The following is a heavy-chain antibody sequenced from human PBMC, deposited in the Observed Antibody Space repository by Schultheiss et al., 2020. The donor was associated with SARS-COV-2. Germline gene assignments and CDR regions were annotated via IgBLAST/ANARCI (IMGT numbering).Heavy chain of an antibody. Sequence: GGSLRLSCAASGFTFSSYGMHWVRQAPGKGLEWVAVIWYDGSNKYYADSVKGRFTISRDDSKNTLYLQMNSLRAEDTAVYYCAKDPWVTGYFRFQHWGQGTLVTVSS. J-gene: IGHJ1*01. CDR2: IWYDGSNK. V-gene: IGHV3-30*02. D-gene: IGHD3-9*01. CDR3: AKDPWVTGYFRFQH. CDR1: GFTFSSYG.